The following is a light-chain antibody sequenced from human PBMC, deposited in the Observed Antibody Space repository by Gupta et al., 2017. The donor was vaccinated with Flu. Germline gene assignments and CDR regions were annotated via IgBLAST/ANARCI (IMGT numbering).Light chain of an antibody. V-gene: IGKV1-39*01. CDR2: GTS. CDR3: QQSHSTPLS. CDR1: QSNSND. J-gene: IGKJ4*01. Sequence: QMTQSPHSLFASVGDRVTITCRASQSNSNDLNWYQQKPGKAPELLIYGTSNLQSGVPSRFSGSASGTDFTLTISRLQPEDFATYYCQQSHSTPLSFGGGTKVEI.